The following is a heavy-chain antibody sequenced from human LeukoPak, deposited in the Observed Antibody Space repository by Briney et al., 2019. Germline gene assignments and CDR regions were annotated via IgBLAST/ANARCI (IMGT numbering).Heavy chain of an antibody. CDR3: ATWYSSSWSPFDY. D-gene: IGHD6-13*01. CDR1: GYTLTELS. CDR2: FDPEDGET. V-gene: IGHV1-24*01. Sequence: ASVKVSCKVSGYTLTELSMHWVRQAPGKGLEWMGGFDPEDGETIYAQKFQGRVTMTEDTSTDTAYMELSSLRSEDTAVYYCATWYSSSWSPFDYWGQGTLSPSPQ. J-gene: IGHJ4*02.